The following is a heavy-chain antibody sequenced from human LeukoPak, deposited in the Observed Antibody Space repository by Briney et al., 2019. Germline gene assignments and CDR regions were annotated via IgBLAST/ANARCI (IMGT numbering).Heavy chain of an antibody. V-gene: IGHV4-59*01. CDR2: IYYSGST. D-gene: IGHD5-24*01. CDR1: GGSLSSYY. CDR3: AREGRDGYNGIFDY. Sequence: SETLSLTCTVSGGSLSSYYWSWIRQPPGKGLEWIGYIYYSGSTNYNPSLKSRVTISVDTSKNQFSLKLSSVTAADTAVYYCAREGRDGYNGIFDYWGQGTLVTVSS. J-gene: IGHJ4*02.